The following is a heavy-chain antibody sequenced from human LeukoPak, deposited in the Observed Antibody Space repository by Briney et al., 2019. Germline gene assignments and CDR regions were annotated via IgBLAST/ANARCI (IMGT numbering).Heavy chain of an antibody. CDR3: ARAILRGTAPYYFDY. J-gene: IGHJ4*02. D-gene: IGHD6-13*01. CDR1: GYTFTSYG. Sequence: ASVKVSCKASGYTFTSYGISWVRQAPGQGLEWMGWISAYNGNTNYAQKLQGRVTMTTDTSTSTAYMELRSLRSDDTAVYHCARAILRGTAPYYFDYWGQGTLVTVSS. V-gene: IGHV1-18*04. CDR2: ISAYNGNT.